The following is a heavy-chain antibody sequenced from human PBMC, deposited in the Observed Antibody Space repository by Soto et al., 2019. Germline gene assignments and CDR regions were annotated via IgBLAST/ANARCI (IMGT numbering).Heavy chain of an antibody. CDR3: ARDLDGLHDDTSGPFPRPG. V-gene: IGHV4-30-4*01. D-gene: IGHD3-22*01. CDR1: GGSISSDDYY. Sequence: SETLSLTCTVSGGSISSDDYYWSWIRQAPGRGLEWIGYIHSSGSIYYNPSLKSRATMSIDTAGNQFSLKVSSVTVADTAVYYCARDLDGLHDDTSGPFPRPGWGQGTLVTVS. CDR2: IHSSGSI. J-gene: IGHJ1*01.